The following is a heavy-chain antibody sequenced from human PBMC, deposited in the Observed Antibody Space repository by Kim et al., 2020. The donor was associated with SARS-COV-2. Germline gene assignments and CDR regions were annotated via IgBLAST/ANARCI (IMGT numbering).Heavy chain of an antibody. CDR2: ITPHNGAT. J-gene: IGHJ3*01. Sequence: ASVKVSCKAFGYTFSTYGITWVRQAPGQGLEWMAWITPHNGATHYAQKFQDRVTMTKDSSTTTAYMELSSLRSDDTAVYFCAIEGRFGASDSWGQGTIV. CDR3: AIEGRFGASDS. V-gene: IGHV1-18*01. CDR1: GYTFSTYG. D-gene: IGHD3-3*01.